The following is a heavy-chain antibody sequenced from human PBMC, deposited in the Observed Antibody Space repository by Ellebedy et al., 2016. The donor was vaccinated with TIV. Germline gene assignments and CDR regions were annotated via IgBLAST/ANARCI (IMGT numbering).Heavy chain of an antibody. J-gene: IGHJ5*02. CDR1: EFTFSASP. CDR3: ASQIIGTAGFDP. Sequence: GESLKISCAASEFTFSASPVHWVRQASGKGLEWIGRIRSRADSYATSYSASVKGRFTISRDYSQNPAFLQMHSLKTEDTAVYYCASQIIGTAGFDPWGQGALVTVSS. V-gene: IGHV3-73*01. CDR2: IRSRADSYAT. D-gene: IGHD1-20*01.